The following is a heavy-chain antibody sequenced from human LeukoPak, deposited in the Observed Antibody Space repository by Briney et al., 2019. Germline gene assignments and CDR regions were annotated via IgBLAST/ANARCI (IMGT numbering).Heavy chain of an antibody. CDR2: ISGSGGST. D-gene: IGHD3-22*01. J-gene: IGHJ3*02. V-gene: IGHV3-23*01. CDR3: AAYYDSSGYYYAAFDI. CDR1: GFTFSSYA. Sequence: GGSLRLSCAASGFTFSSYAMSWVRQAPGKGLEWVSAISGSGGSTYYADSVKGRFTISRDNSKNTLYLQMNSLRAEDTAVYYCAAYYDSSGYYYAAFDIWGQGTMVTVSS.